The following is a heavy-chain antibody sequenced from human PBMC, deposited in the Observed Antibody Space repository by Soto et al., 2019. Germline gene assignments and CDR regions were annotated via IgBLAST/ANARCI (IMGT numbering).Heavy chain of an antibody. CDR2: ISSSSSYT. CDR1: EFTFSDYY. CDR3: VRDRLDYGMDV. Sequence: PGGSLRLSCAASEFTFSDYYMSWIRQAPGKGLEWVSYISSSSSYTNYADSVKGRFTISRDNTKNSLYLQMNSLRAEDTAVYYCVRDRLDYGMDVWGQGTTVTVSS. V-gene: IGHV3-11*05. D-gene: IGHD2-21*01. J-gene: IGHJ6*02.